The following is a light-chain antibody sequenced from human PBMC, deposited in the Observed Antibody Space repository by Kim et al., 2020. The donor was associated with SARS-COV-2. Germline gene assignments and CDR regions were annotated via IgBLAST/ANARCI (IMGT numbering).Light chain of an antibody. J-gene: IGLJ2*01. V-gene: IGLV2-8*01. CDR3: SSYAGSNNLI. Sequence: GQSFTIACTGTSGDVGAYNYVSWYQQYPGKVPKLIISEVSKRPSGVPERFSGSKSANTASLTVSGLQAEDEAVYYCSSYAGSNNLIFGGGTQLTVL. CDR1: SGDVGAYNY. CDR2: EVS.